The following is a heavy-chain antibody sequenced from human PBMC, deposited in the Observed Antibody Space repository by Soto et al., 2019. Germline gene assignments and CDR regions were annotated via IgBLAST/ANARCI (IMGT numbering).Heavy chain of an antibody. D-gene: IGHD5-12*01. J-gene: IGHJ4*02. CDR3: ARAYGGYAEY. CDR2: IYHSGST. CDR1: GGSISSGGYS. Sequence: PSETLSLTCAVSGGSISSGGYSWSWIRQPPGKGLEWIGYIYHSGSTYYNPSLKSRVTISVDTAKNQFSLKLSSVTAADTAVYYCARAYGGYAEYWGQGSLVTVSS. V-gene: IGHV4-30-2*01.